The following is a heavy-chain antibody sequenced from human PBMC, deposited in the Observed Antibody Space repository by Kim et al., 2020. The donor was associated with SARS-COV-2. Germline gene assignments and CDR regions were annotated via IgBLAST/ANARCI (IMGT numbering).Heavy chain of an antibody. Sequence: GGSLRLSCAASGFIFRNFGMHWVRQAPGKGLEWVAFISNDGTTAIYADSVRGRFTISRDYPENKLYLQMDSLSAGDTAVYYCARPSSSHFDFWGQGTLVT. CDR1: GFIFRNFG. D-gene: IGHD3-10*01. V-gene: IGHV3-33*05. CDR2: ISNDGTTA. J-gene: IGHJ4*02. CDR3: ARPSSSHFDF.